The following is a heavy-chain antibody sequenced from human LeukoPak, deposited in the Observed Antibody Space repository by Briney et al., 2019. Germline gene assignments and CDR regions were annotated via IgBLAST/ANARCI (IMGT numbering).Heavy chain of an antibody. CDR2: INTDGSIT. V-gene: IGHV3-74*01. D-gene: IGHD3-16*01. Sequence: PGGSLRLSCAASGFTFSSYWMHWVRQAPGKGLVWVSRINTDGSITSYADSVKGRFTISRDNAKNSLYLQMNSLRAEDTAVYYCARPTDYDSLDYWGQGTLVTVSS. J-gene: IGHJ4*02. CDR1: GFTFSSYW. CDR3: ARPTDYDSLDY.